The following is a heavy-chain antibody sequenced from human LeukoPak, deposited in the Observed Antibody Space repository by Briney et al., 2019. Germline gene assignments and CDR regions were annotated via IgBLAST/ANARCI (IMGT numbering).Heavy chain of an antibody. J-gene: IGHJ4*02. CDR3: ARLASYGFIDY. V-gene: IGHV4-34*01. CDR1: GGSFSGYY. CDR2: IYHSGTT. D-gene: IGHD5-18*01. Sequence: PSETLSLTCAVYGGSFSGYYWSWIRQPPGKGLEWIGSIYHSGTTYYNTSLQSRVTISVDTSMSHFSLRLSSVTAADTAVYFCARLASYGFIDYWGQGTLVTVSS.